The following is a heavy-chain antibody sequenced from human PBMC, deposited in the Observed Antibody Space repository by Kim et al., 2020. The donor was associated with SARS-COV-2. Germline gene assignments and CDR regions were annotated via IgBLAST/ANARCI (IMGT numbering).Heavy chain of an antibody. Sequence: GESLKISCKGSGYSFTSYWIGWVRQMPGKGLEWMGIIYPGDSDTRYSPSFQGQVTISADKSISTAYLQWSSLKASDTAMYYCARHGGAVAGIMWEVHYYYGMDVWGQGTTVTVSS. CDR3: ARHGGAVAGIMWEVHYYYGMDV. CDR1: GYSFTSYW. D-gene: IGHD6-19*01. V-gene: IGHV5-51*01. CDR2: IYPGDSDT. J-gene: IGHJ6*02.